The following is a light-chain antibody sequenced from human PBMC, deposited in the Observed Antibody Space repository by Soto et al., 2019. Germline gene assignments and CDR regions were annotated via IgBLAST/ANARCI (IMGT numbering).Light chain of an antibody. Sequence: IVLTQSPGTLSLSPGERATLSCRASQSISSNLAWYQQKPGQAPRLLIYGASTRATGIPARFSGSGSGTEFTLIISSLQSEDFAVYYCQQYNKWPPITFGQGTRLEIK. CDR2: GAS. CDR3: QQYNKWPPIT. CDR1: QSISSN. V-gene: IGKV3-15*01. J-gene: IGKJ5*01.